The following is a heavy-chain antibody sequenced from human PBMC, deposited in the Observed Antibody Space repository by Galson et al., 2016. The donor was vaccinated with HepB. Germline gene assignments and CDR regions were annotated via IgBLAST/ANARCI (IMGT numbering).Heavy chain of an antibody. CDR3: ASGIGDGYYNWFDP. V-gene: IGHV3-30-3*01. D-gene: IGHD4-17*01. J-gene: IGHJ5*02. Sequence: SLRLSCAASGFTFSSYAMHWVRQAPGKGLEWVAVISYDGSNKYYADSVKGRFTISRDNSKNTLYLQMNSLRAEDTAVYYCASGIGDGYYNWFDPWGQGTLVTVSS. CDR1: GFTFSSYA. CDR2: ISYDGSNK.